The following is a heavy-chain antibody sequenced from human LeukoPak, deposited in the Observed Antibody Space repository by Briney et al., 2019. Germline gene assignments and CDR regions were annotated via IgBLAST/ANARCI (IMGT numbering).Heavy chain of an antibody. CDR3: AKDSGELMVRGVISFDY. CDR2: ISGSGGST. Sequence: GGSLRLSCAASGFTFSSYGMHWVRQAPGKGLEWVSAISGSGGSTYYADSVKGRFTISRDNSKNTLYLQMNSLRAEDTAVYYCAKDSGELMVRGVISFDYWGQGTLVTVSS. D-gene: IGHD3-10*01. V-gene: IGHV3-23*01. CDR1: GFTFSSYG. J-gene: IGHJ4*02.